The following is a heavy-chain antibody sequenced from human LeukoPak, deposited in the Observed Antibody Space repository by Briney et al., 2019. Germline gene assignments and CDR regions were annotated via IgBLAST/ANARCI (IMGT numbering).Heavy chain of an antibody. CDR2: ISGSGGST. J-gene: IGHJ4*02. Sequence: PGGSLRLSCAASGFTFSSYAMSWVRQAPGKGLEWVSAISGSGGSTYYADSVKGRFTISRDNSKNTLFLQMNSLRAEDTAVYYCAKAPQGSRHFDYWGQGTLVTVSS. CDR1: GFTFSSYA. CDR3: AKAPQGSRHFDY. V-gene: IGHV3-23*01.